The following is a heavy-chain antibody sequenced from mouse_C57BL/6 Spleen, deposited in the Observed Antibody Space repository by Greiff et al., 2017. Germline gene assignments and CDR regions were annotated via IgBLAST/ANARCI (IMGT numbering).Heavy chain of an antibody. J-gene: IGHJ4*01. CDR2: IDPSDSYT. V-gene: IGHV1-69*01. D-gene: IGHD3-1*01. CDR1: GYTFTSYW. CDR3: ARGLGGYAMDY. Sequence: QVQLQQPGAELVMPGASVKLSCKASGYTFTSYWMHWVKQRPGQGLEWIGEIDPSDSYTNYNQKFKGKSTLTVDKSSSTAYMQLSSLTSEDSAVYYSARGLGGYAMDYWGQGTSVTVSS.